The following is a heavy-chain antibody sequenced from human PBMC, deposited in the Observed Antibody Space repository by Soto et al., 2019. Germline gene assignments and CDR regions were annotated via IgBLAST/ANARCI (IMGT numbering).Heavy chain of an antibody. D-gene: IGHD6-19*01. CDR1: GYTFTKFG. Sequence: QVQLVQSGAEVKKPGASVKVSCKASGYTFTKFGISWVRQAPGQGLEWMGWVSGYNGETSYAQSLQGRVTMTTDTSTTTAYMELRSLRSDDTAVFYCAREGLGIYYYNGMDVWGQGHTVTVSS. V-gene: IGHV1-18*01. J-gene: IGHJ6*02. CDR2: VSGYNGET. CDR3: AREGLGIYYYNGMDV.